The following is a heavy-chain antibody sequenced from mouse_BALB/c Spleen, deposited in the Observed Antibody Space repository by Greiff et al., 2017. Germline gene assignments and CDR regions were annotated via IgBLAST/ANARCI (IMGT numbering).Heavy chain of an antibody. CDR2: IYPGSGST. CDR1: GYNFTSYW. J-gene: IGHJ2*01. V-gene: IGHV1-55*01. CDR3: ARMRSH. Sequence: VQLQQPGAELVKPGTSVKLSCKASGYNFTSYWINWVKLRPGQGLEWIGDIYPGSGSTNYNEKFKSKATLTVDTSSSTAYMQLSSLASEDSALYYCARMRSHGGQGTTLTVAS.